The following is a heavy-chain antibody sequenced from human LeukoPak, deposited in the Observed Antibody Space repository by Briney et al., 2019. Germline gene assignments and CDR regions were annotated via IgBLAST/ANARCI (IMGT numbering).Heavy chain of an antibody. D-gene: IGHD6-19*01. J-gene: IGHJ6*01. Sequence: GGSLRLSCAASGFTFRSYFMTWVRQAPGKGLEWVSAISGSGGSTYYADSVKGRFTISRDNSKNTLYLQMNSLRAEDTAVYYCASAFSSGWFTYYYYGMDVWGQGTTVTVSS. CDR1: GFTFRSYF. CDR3: ASAFSSGWFTYYYYGMDV. V-gene: IGHV3-23*01. CDR2: ISGSGGST.